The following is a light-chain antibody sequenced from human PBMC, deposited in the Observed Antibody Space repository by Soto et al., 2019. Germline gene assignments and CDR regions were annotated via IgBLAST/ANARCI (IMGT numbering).Light chain of an antibody. V-gene: IGKV1D-13*01. Sequence: AIQLTQSPSSLSASVGDRVTITCRASQGISSALAWYQQKPGKAPKLLIYDASSLESGVPSRFSGSGSGTDFTLTISSLQPEDFATDYCQQFNNYRRTFGQGTKLEIK. J-gene: IGKJ2*02. CDR1: QGISSA. CDR2: DAS. CDR3: QQFNNYRRT.